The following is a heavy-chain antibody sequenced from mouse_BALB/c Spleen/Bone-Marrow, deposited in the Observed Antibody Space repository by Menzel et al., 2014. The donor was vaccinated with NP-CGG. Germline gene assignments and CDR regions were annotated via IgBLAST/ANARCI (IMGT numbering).Heavy chain of an antibody. CDR1: GYSFTSYW. CDR3: ARVWDEGSYAMDY. V-gene: IGHV1S126*01. J-gene: IGHJ4*01. CDR2: IDPSDSET. Sequence: QVQLQQSGPQLVRPGASVKISCKASGYSFTSYWMHWVKQRPGQGLEWIGMIDPSDSETRLNQKFKDKATLTVDKSSSTAYMQRSSPTSEDSAVYYCARVWDEGSYAMDYWGQGTPVTVSS. D-gene: IGHD4-1*01.